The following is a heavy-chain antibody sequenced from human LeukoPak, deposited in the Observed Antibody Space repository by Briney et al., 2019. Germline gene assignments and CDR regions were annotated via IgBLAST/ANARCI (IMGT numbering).Heavy chain of an antibody. V-gene: IGHV4-61*01. D-gene: IGHD6-13*01. J-gene: IGHJ4*02. CDR2: LYYHGST. CDR1: GDPISGSSNYK. Sequence: SETLSLTCTVSGDPISGSSNYKWSWIRQPPGKGLEWICYLYYHGSTNYNPSLRSRVTSSVDTSKNQFSLKLSSVSTADTAVYYWAREYSGFDYWGRGTLVTVSS. CDR3: AREYSGFDY.